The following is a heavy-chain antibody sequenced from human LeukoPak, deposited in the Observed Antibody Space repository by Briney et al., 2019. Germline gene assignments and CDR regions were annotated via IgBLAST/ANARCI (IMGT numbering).Heavy chain of an antibody. CDR3: ARHRPKEAVTTSNWFDP. CDR2: IYYSGST. V-gene: IGHV4-39*01. D-gene: IGHD4-17*01. J-gene: IGHJ5*02. Sequence: SETLSPTCTVSGGSISSSTHYWGWIRQPPGRGLEWIASIYYSGSTHYNPSLKSRVTMSVDTSKNQFSLKLSSVTAADTAVYYCARHRPKEAVTTSNWFDPWGQGTLVTVSS. CDR1: GGSISSSTHY.